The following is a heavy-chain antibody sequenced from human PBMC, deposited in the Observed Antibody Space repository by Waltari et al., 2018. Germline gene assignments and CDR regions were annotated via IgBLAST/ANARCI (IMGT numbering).Heavy chain of an antibody. Sequence: QVQLQESGPGLVKPSETLSLTCTVSGGSISRYYWSWIRQPPGKGLEWIGYIYYSGSTNYNPSLKSRVTISVDTSKNQFSLKLSSVTAADTAVYYCARVGSSSWSLDAFDIWGQGTMVTVSS. D-gene: IGHD6-13*01. J-gene: IGHJ3*02. CDR1: GGSISRYY. CDR2: IYYSGST. V-gene: IGHV4-59*01. CDR3: ARVGSSSWSLDAFDI.